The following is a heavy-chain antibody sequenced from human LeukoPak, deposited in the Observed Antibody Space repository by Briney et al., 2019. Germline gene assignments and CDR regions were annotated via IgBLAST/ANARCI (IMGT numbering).Heavy chain of an antibody. CDR3: AKGLSYGSGSLWNY. CDR1: GFTFSSYG. V-gene: IGHV3-48*01. D-gene: IGHD3-10*01. Sequence: GGSLRLSCAASGFTFSSYGMHWVRQAPGKGLEWVSYISSSGSTIYYADSVKGRFTISRDNSKNTLYLQMNSLRAEDTAVYYCAKGLSYGSGSLWNYWGQGTLVTVSS. J-gene: IGHJ4*02. CDR2: ISSSGSTI.